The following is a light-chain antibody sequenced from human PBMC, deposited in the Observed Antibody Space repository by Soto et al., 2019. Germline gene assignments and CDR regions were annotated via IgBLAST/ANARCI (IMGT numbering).Light chain of an antibody. V-gene: IGKV1-5*03. J-gene: IGKJ5*01. Sequence: DIQMTQSPSTLSASVGDRVTITCRASQSINSWLAWYQQKPGKAPKLLIHRASSLQSGVPSRFSDSGSGTDFTLTISSLQPDDFAAYYCQQYEVYPITFGQATRLEIK. CDR1: QSINSW. CDR3: QQYEVYPIT. CDR2: RAS.